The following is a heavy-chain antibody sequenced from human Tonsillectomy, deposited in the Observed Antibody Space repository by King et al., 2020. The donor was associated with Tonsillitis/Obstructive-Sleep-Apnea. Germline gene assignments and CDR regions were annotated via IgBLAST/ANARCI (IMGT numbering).Heavy chain of an antibody. CDR2: ISYDGNKK. V-gene: IGHV3-30*04. D-gene: IGHD6-13*01. CDR3: ARDIPAVGYYYGMDV. CDR1: GFTFSSYT. J-gene: IGHJ6*02. Sequence: VQLVESGGGVVQPGRSLRLSCAASGFTFSSYTMHWVRQAPGKGLEWVAVISYDGNKKYYADSVKGRFTISRDNSKNTLYLQMNSLRVEDTAMYYCARDIPAVGYYYGMDVWGQGTTVTVSS.